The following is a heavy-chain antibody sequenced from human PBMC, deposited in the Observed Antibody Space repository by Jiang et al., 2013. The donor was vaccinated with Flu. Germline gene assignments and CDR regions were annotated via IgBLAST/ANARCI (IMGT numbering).Heavy chain of an antibody. V-gene: IGHV4-59*01. CDR3: ARDPGPIERDYYDSSRGFDY. CDR1: GGSIGSYY. D-gene: IGHD3-22*01. J-gene: IGHJ4*02. Sequence: LLKPSETLSLTCTVSGGSIGSYYWSWIRQPPGKGLEWIGYIYYSGSTNYNPSLKSRVTISVDTSKNQFSLKLSSVTAADTAVYFCARDPGPIERDYYDSSRGFDYWGQGTLVTVSS. CDR2: IYYSGST.